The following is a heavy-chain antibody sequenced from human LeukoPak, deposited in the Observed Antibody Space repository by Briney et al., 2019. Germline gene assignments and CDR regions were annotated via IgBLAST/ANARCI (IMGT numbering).Heavy chain of an antibody. CDR1: GGSISSSSYY. CDR3: ASDSYSPEYFQH. D-gene: IGHD2-15*01. Sequence: ETLSLTCTVSGGSISSSSYYWGWIRQPPGKGLEWVSVIYSGGSTFYADSVKGRFTISRDNSKNTLYLQMNSLRAEDTAVYYCASDSYSPEYFQHWGQGTLVTVSS. J-gene: IGHJ1*01. V-gene: IGHV3-66*01. CDR2: IYSGGST.